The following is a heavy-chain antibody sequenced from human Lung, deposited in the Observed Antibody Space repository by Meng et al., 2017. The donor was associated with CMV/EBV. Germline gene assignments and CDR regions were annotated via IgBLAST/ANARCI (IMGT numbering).Heavy chain of an antibody. V-gene: IGHV4-4*02. D-gene: IGHD3-10*01. CDR2: LPHRGRS. CDR3: LRRSGGSV. J-gene: IGHJ1*01. CDR1: GASITNRTW. Sequence: RKTGPALVKPTYTLSFTCAVTGASITNRTWWGWLSPPPGQGLWLIGELPHRGRSAYTPSLKSRVSMSIDKSKNQFSLKLTSVTAADTAVYHCLRRSGGSVWGQGTLVTVSS.